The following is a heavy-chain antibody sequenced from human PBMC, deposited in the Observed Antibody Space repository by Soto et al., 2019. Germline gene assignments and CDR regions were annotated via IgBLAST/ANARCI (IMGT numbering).Heavy chain of an antibody. CDR1: GGSISSSDYY. Sequence: QVRLQESGPGLVKPSQTLSLTCTVSGGSISSSDYYWSWIRQPPGKGLEWIGYIYYSGSTYYNPSLKSRVIISVDTSKNQFSLKLNSVTAADTAVYYCARVRNYGGNSEAFDIWGQGTMVTVSS. CDR2: IYYSGST. V-gene: IGHV4-30-4*01. CDR3: ARVRNYGGNSEAFDI. D-gene: IGHD4-17*01. J-gene: IGHJ3*02.